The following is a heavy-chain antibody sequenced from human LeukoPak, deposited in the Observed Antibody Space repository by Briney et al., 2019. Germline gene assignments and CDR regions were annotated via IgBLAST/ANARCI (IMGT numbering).Heavy chain of an antibody. CDR2: ISSSGSTI. Sequence: PGGSLRLSCAASGFTFSSYEMNWVRQAPGKGLEWVSYISSSGSTIYYADSVKGRFTISRDNAKNSLYLQMNSLRAEDTAVYYCARDTAMAYYYYYYMDIWGKGTTVTISS. CDR1: GFTFSSYE. J-gene: IGHJ6*03. D-gene: IGHD5-18*01. V-gene: IGHV3-48*03. CDR3: ARDTAMAYYYYYYMDI.